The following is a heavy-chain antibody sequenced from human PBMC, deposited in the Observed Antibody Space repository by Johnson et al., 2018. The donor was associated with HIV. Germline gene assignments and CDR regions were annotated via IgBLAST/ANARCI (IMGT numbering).Heavy chain of an antibody. J-gene: IGHJ3*02. D-gene: IGHD3-10*01. CDR2: INSDGSST. Sequence: VQLVESGGGLVQPGGSLRLSCAASGFTFSRYWMHWVRQAPGKGLVWVSRINSDGSSTSYADSVTGRFTVSRDSSKNTLYLQMNSLRVEDTAVYYCASSSLAWGVDAFDIWGQGTKVTVSS. CDR1: GFTFSRYW. V-gene: IGHV3-74*02. CDR3: ASSSLAWGVDAFDI.